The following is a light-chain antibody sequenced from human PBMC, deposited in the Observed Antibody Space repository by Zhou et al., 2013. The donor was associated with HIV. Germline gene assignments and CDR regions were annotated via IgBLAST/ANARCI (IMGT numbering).Light chain of an antibody. CDR3: QQYGGSPPIT. CDR1: QSVSSNY. J-gene: IGKJ5*01. CDR2: GAS. V-gene: IGKV3-20*01. Sequence: EIVLTQSPGTLSLSPGERATLSCRASQSVSSNYLAWYQQRPGQAPRRLIYGASNRATGIPDRFSGDGSGTDFTLTISRLEPEDFAVYYCQQYGGSPPITFGQGHDWRLN.